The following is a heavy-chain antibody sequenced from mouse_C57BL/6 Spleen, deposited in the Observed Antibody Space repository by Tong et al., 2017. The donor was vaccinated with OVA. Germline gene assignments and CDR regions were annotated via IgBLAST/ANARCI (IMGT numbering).Heavy chain of an antibody. CDR2: IYPGDGDT. CDR1: GYSFTGYY. CDR3: ARSRGAMDY. J-gene: IGHJ4*01. V-gene: IGHV1-80*01. Sequence: VQLQESGPELVKPGASVKISCKASGYSFTGYYMNWVKQSPEKSLEWIGQIYPGDGDTNYNGKFKGKATLTADTSSSTAYMQLSSLTSEDSAVYFCARSRGAMDYWGQGTSVTVSS.